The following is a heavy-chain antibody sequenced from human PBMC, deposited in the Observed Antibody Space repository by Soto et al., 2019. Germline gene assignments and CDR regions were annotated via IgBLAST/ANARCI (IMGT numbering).Heavy chain of an antibody. J-gene: IGHJ6*02. CDR3: ARAPEQKIAYYYGMDV. D-gene: IGHD2-21*01. V-gene: IGHV1-69*13. CDR2: IIPIFGTA. Sequence: GASVKVSCKASGGTFSSYAISWVRQAPGQGLEWMGGIIPIFGTANYAQKFQGRVTITADESTSTAYMELSSLRSEDTAVYYCARAPEQKIAYYYGMDVWGQGTTVTVSS. CDR1: GGTFSSYA.